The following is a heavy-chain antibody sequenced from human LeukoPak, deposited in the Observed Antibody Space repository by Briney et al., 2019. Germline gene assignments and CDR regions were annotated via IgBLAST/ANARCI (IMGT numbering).Heavy chain of an antibody. Sequence: SETLSLTCAVYGGSFSGYYWSWSRQPPGKGLEWIGEINHSGSTNYNPSLKSRVTISVDTSKNQFSLKLSSVTAADTAVYYCARGRGGGDYVRRLTSWFDPWGQGTLVTVSS. CDR1: GGSFSGYY. D-gene: IGHD4-17*01. CDR2: INHSGST. V-gene: IGHV4-34*01. CDR3: ARGRGGGDYVRRLTSWFDP. J-gene: IGHJ5*02.